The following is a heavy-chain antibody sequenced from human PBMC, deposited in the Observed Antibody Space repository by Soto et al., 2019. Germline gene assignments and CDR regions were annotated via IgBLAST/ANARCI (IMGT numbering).Heavy chain of an antibody. Sequence: GESLKISCAASGFTFSSYAMHWVRQAPGKGLEWVAVISYDGSNKYYADSVKGRFTISRDNSKNTLYLQMNSLRAEDTAVYYCARTPGYYGSGSYPPGDNYYGMDVWGQGTTVTVSS. D-gene: IGHD3-10*01. CDR1: GFTFSSYA. CDR3: ARTPGYYGSGSYPPGDNYYGMDV. J-gene: IGHJ6*02. CDR2: ISYDGSNK. V-gene: IGHV3-30-3*01.